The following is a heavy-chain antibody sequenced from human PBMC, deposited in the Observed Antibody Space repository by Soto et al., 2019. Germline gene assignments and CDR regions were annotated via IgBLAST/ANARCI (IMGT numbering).Heavy chain of an antibody. D-gene: IGHD6-13*01. CDR3: ARAAAVKQQVVPYYYMDV. CDR1: GFTFSSYD. CDR2: IGTAGDT. J-gene: IGHJ6*03. Sequence: PGGSLRLSCAASGFTFSSYDMHWVRQATGKGLEWVSAIGTAGDTYYPGSVKGRFTISRENAKNSLYLQMNSLRAGDTAVYYCARAAAVKQQVVPYYYMDVWGKGTTVTVSS. V-gene: IGHV3-13*01.